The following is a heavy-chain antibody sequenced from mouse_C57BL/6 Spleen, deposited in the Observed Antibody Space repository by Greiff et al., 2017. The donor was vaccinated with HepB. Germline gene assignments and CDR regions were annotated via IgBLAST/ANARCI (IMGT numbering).Heavy chain of an antibody. V-gene: IGHV1-22*01. D-gene: IGHD1-1*01. J-gene: IGHJ4*01. CDR2: INPNNGGT. CDR3: AGIYYGSSSYYYAMDY. Sequence: EVQLQQSGPELVKPGASVKMSCKASGYTFTDYNMHWVKQSHGKSLEWIGYINPNNGGTSYNQKFKGKATLTVNKSSSTAYMELRILTSEDSAVYYCAGIYYGSSSYYYAMDYWGQGTSVTVSS. CDR1: GYTFTDYN.